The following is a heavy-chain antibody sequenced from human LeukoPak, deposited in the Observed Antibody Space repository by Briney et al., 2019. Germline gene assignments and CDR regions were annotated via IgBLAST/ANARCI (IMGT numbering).Heavy chain of an antibody. CDR1: RFSLSTSGVG. Sequence: SGPTLVNPTQTLTLTCTFSRFSLSTSGVGVGWIRQPPGKALEWLALIYWDGDKRYSPSLKSRLTITKDTSKDQEVLTMTNMDAVDTATYFCAHKAGVGAHSDYWGQATVVTVSS. V-gene: IGHV2-5*02. D-gene: IGHD3-16*01. J-gene: IGHJ4*02. CDR2: IYWDGDK. CDR3: AHKAGVGAHSDY.